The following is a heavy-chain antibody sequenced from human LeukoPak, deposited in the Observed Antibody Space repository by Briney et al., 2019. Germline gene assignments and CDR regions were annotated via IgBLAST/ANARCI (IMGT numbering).Heavy chain of an antibody. V-gene: IGHV4-39*01. D-gene: IGHD6-13*01. CDR3: ARHYLTWGQLVTYYFDY. CDR2: IYYSGST. Sequence: SETLSLTCTVSGGSLSSSSYYWGWLRPPPGKGREWVGSIYYSGSTYYNPSLKSRVTISVDTSKNQFSLKLSSVTAADTAVYYCARHYLTWGQLVTYYFDYWGQGTLVTVSS. CDR1: GGSLSSSSYY. J-gene: IGHJ4*02.